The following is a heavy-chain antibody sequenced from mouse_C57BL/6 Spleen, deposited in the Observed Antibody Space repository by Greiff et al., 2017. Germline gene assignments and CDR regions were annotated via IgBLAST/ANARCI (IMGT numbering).Heavy chain of an antibody. CDR1: GYSFTGYF. Sequence: EVQLQQSGPELVKPGDSVKISCKASGYSFTGYFMNWVMQSHGKSLEWIGRINPYNGDTFYNQKFKGKATLTVDKSSSTAHMELRSLTSEDSAVYYCASPLMVRDAMDYWGQGTSVTVSS. J-gene: IGHJ4*01. V-gene: IGHV1-20*01. CDR2: INPYNGDT. D-gene: IGHD2-2*01. CDR3: ASPLMVRDAMDY.